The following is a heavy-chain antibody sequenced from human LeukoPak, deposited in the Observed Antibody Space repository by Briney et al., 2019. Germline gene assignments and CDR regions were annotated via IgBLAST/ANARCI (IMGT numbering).Heavy chain of an antibody. D-gene: IGHD6-13*01. Sequence: PGGSLRLSCAASGFTVSSNYMSWVRQAPGKGLEWVSVIYSGGSTYYADSVKGRFTISRDNSKNTPYLQMNSLRAEDTAVYYCAREAAAGPQPYYYGMDVWGQGTTVTVSS. J-gene: IGHJ6*02. CDR2: IYSGGST. CDR3: AREAAAGPQPYYYGMDV. CDR1: GFTVSSNY. V-gene: IGHV3-53*01.